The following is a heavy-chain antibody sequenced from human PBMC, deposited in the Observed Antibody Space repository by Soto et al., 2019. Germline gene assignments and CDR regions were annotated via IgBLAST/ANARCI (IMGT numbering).Heavy chain of an antibody. CDR1: GFSLSTSGVG. J-gene: IGHJ5*02. Sequence: QITLKESGPTLVKPTQTLTLTCTFSGFSLSTSGVGVGWIRQPPGKALEWLALIYWDDDKRYSPSLKSRLTITTDTSKNQVVLTMTNMDPVDTATYYCAHSHGYGSGSYYNYNWFDPWGQGTLVTVSS. D-gene: IGHD3-10*01. CDR2: IYWDDDK. V-gene: IGHV2-5*02. CDR3: AHSHGYGSGSYYNYNWFDP.